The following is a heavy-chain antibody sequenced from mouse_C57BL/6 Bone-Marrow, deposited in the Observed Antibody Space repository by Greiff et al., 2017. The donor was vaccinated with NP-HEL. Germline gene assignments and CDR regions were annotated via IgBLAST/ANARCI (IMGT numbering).Heavy chain of an antibody. CDR2: IYPRSGNT. CDR3: AREGREDFDY. V-gene: IGHV1-81*01. Sequence: QVHVKQSGAELARPGASVKLSCKASGYTFTSYGISWVKQRTGQGLEWIGEIYPRSGNTYYNEKFKGKATLTADKSSSTAYMELRSLTSEDSAVYFCAREGREDFDYWGQGTTLTVAS. CDR1: GYTFTSYG. J-gene: IGHJ2*01.